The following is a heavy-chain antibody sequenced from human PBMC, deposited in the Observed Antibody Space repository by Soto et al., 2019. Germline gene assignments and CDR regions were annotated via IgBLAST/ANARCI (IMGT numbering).Heavy chain of an antibody. Sequence: PGGSLRLSCAASGFTFSSYAMSWVRQAPGKGLEWVSALSRSGGSTYYADSVKGRFTISRDNSKNTLYLQMNSLRAEDTAVYYCAKGRQITGTTRFYDYYGMDVWGQGTTVTVSS. V-gene: IGHV3-23*01. J-gene: IGHJ6*02. CDR3: AKGRQITGTTRFYDYYGMDV. CDR1: GFTFSSYA. D-gene: IGHD1-20*01. CDR2: LSRSGGST.